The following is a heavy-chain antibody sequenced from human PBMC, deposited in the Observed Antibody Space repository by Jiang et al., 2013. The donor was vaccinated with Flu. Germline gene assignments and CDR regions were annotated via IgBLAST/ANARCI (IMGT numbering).Heavy chain of an antibody. CDR2: ISGSGGST. CDR3: AKSGLSEVAPLDY. J-gene: IGHJ4*02. D-gene: IGHD5-24*01. Sequence: VQLLESGGGLVQPGGSLRLSCAASGFTFSSYAMSWVRQAPGEGLEWVSAISGSGGSTYYADSVKGRFTISRDNSKNTLYLQMNSLRAEDTAVYYCAKSGLSEVAPLDYWGQGTLVTVSS. CDR1: GFTFSSYA. V-gene: IGHV3-23*01.